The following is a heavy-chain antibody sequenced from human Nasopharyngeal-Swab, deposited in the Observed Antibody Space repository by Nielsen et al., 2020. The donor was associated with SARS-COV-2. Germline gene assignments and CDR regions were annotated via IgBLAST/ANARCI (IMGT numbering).Heavy chain of an antibody. V-gene: IGHV3-7*01. J-gene: IGHJ4*02. CDR3: AREMPPGRELDY. CDR1: GFTFSTYW. CDR2: INQDGSEI. D-gene: IGHD1-1*01. Sequence: GGSLRLSCAASGFTFSTYWMSWVRQAPGKGLEWVANINQDGSEIYYVDSVKGRFTISRDNAKNSLYLQMNSLRAEDTAVYYCAREMPPGRELDYWGQGTLVTVSS.